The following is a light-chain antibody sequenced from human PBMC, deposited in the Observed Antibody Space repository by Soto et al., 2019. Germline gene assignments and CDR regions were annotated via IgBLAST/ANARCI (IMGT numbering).Light chain of an antibody. J-gene: IGKJ2*01. CDR1: QSVSSSY. Sequence: EIVLTQSPGTLSLSPGERATLSCRASQSVSSSYLAWYQQKPGQAPRLLIYDASSRATGIPDRFSGSGSGTDFTLTISRLEPDDFAVYYCQQYGSSSYTFGQGTKLEIK. CDR2: DAS. CDR3: QQYGSSSYT. V-gene: IGKV3-20*01.